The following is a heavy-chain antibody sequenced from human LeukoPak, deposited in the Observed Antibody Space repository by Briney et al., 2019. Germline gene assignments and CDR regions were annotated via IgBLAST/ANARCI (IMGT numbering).Heavy chain of an antibody. CDR3: ARHFGPITSTMDV. Sequence: PSETLSLTCTVSGGSISSYYWSWIRQPPGKGLEWIGYIYTSGSTNYNPSLKSRVTISVDTSKNQFSLKLSSVTAADTAEYYCARHFGPITSTMDVWGKGTTVTVSS. V-gene: IGHV4-4*09. D-gene: IGHD3/OR15-3a*01. CDR1: GGSISSYY. CDR2: IYTSGST. J-gene: IGHJ6*04.